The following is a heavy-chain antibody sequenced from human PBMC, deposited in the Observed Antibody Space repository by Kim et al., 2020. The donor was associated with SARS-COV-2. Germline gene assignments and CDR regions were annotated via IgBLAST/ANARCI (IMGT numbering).Heavy chain of an antibody. J-gene: IGHJ4*02. D-gene: IGHD3-3*01. V-gene: IGHV3-30*01. CDR3: ARPNYDFWSGYFDY. Sequence: DDALKGRFTISRDNSKNTLYLQRNSLRAEDTAVYYCARPNYDFWSGYFDYWGQGTLVTVSS.